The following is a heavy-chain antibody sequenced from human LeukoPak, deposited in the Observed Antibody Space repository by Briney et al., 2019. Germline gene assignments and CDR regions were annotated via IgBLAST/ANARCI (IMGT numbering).Heavy chain of an antibody. CDR2: FDPDHGET. V-gene: IGHV1-24*01. CDR3: VYGVTTATSHWLDP. Sequence: ASVKVSCKVSGYTLSELSMHWVRQAPGKGLEWTGGFDPDHGETIYAQKFQGRVTMTEDTSTDTGYMELSSLRSEDTAVYYCVYGVTTATSHWLDPWGQGTLVTVSS. CDR1: GYTLSELS. D-gene: IGHD4-11*01. J-gene: IGHJ5*02.